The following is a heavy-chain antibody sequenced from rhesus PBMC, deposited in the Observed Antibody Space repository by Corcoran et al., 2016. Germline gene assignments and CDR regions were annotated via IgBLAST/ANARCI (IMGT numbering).Heavy chain of an antibody. CDR3: ARRAIAAADFDY. Sequence: QVQLQESGPAVVKPSETLSLTCAVSGGSIRSSNWWSWIRQSPGKGLEWIGGIYGSGGSTEYNTSLKSRVTISIDTSKNQFSLKLSSVTAADTAVYYCARRAIAAADFDYWGQGVLVTVSS. D-gene: IGHD6-25*01. CDR1: GGSIRSSNW. J-gene: IGHJ4*01. V-gene: IGHV4-93*02. CDR2: IYGSGGST.